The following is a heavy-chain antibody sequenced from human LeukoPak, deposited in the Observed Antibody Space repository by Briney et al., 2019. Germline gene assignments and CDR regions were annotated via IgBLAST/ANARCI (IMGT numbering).Heavy chain of an antibody. CDR2: IYHSGST. Sequence: SETLSLTCTVSGGSISSGGYYWSRIRQPPGKGLEWIGYIYHSGSTYYNPSLKSRVTISVDRSKNQFSLKLSSVTAADTAVYYCARGLLVPAAPLDYWGQGTLVTVSS. V-gene: IGHV4-30-2*01. J-gene: IGHJ4*02. CDR3: ARGLLVPAAPLDY. CDR1: GGSISSGGYY. D-gene: IGHD2-2*01.